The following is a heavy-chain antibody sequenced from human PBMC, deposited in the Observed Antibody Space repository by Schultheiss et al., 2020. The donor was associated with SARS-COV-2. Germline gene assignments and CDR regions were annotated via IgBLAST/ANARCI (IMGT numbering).Heavy chain of an antibody. CDR1: GFTVSSNY. V-gene: IGHV3-30*03. D-gene: IGHD4-17*01. Sequence: GGSLRLSCAASGFTVSSNYMSWVRQAPGKGLEWVAVISYDGSNKYYADSVKGRFTISRDNSKNSLYLQMNSLRAEDTAVYYCARSQGRGVTTFDYWGQGTLVTVSS. CDR3: ARSQGRGVTTFDY. CDR2: ISYDGSNK. J-gene: IGHJ4*02.